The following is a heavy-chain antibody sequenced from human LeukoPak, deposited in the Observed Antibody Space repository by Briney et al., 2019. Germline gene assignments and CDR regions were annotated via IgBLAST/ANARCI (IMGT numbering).Heavy chain of an antibody. D-gene: IGHD6-19*01. J-gene: IGHJ4*02. CDR1: GFTFSDYY. CDR2: ISSVGGSI. V-gene: IGHV3-11*01. CDR3: AREKKFRYSNVWYVFDY. Sequence: GGSLRLSCAVSGFTFSDYYVSWIRQAPGKGPEWVSSISSVGGSISYADSVQGRFTISRDNAKDSLYLLMNSLRAEDTALYHCAREKKFRYSNVWYVFDYWGQGTLVTVSS.